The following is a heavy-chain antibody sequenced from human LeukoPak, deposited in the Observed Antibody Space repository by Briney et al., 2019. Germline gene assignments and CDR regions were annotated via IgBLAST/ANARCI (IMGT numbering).Heavy chain of an antibody. CDR3: ARGGIYRRGSYPVGIDY. CDR2: MNPNSGNT. J-gene: IGHJ4*02. V-gene: IGHV1-8*03. CDR1: GYTFTSYH. Sequence: ASVKVSCKASGYTFTSYHLHWVRQATGQGLEWMGWMNPNSGNTGYAQKFQGRVTITRNTSISTAYMELSSLRSEDTAVYYCARGGIYRRGSYPVGIDYWGQGTLVTVSS. D-gene: IGHD1-26*01.